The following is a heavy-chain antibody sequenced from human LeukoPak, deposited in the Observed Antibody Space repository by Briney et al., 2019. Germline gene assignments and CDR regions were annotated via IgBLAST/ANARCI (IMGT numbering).Heavy chain of an antibody. J-gene: IGHJ3*02. CDR1: GGSISSGGYY. Sequence: PSETLSLTCTVSGGSISSGGYYWSWIRQHPGEGLEWIGYIYYSGSTYYNPSLKSRVTISVDTSKNQFSLDLSSVTAADTAVYYCARQKCTSTSCLTKNAFDIWGQGTMVTVSS. V-gene: IGHV4-31*03. CDR2: IYYSGST. CDR3: ARQKCTSTSCLTKNAFDI. D-gene: IGHD2-2*01.